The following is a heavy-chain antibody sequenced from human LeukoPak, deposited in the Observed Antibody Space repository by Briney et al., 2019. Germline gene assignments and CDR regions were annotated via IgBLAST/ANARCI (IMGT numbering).Heavy chain of an antibody. V-gene: IGHV1-2*02. CDR1: GYTFTGYY. D-gene: IGHD2-8*01. CDR3: ARDLYRMGYWRPIDY. J-gene: IGHJ4*02. CDR2: INPNSGGT. Sequence: ASVKVSCKASGYTFTGYYMHWVRQAPGQGLEWMGWINPNSGGTNYAQKFQGRVTMTRDTSISTACMELSRLRSDDTAVYYCARDLYRMGYWRPIDYWGQGTLVTVSS.